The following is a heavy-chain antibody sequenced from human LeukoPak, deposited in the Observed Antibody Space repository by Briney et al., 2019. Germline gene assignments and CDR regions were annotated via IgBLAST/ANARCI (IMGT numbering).Heavy chain of an antibody. Sequence: GGSLRLSCAASGFTFSSYTMHWVRQAPGKGLEWVSSISSGSSYIYYADSVKGRFTISRDNAKNSLYLQMNSLRAEDTAVYYCARWPRCFDWDDDYWGQGTLVTVSS. V-gene: IGHV3-21*01. J-gene: IGHJ4*02. CDR3: ARWPRCFDWDDDY. D-gene: IGHD3-9*01. CDR1: GFTFSSYT. CDR2: ISSGSSYI.